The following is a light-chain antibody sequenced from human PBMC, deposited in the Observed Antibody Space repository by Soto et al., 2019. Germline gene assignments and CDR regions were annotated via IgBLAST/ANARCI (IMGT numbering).Light chain of an antibody. CDR1: SSNIGADYA. V-gene: IGLV1-40*01. CDR2: AND. J-gene: IGLJ2*01. Sequence: QPVLTQPPSVSGAPGQRVTISCTGSSSNIGADYAVHWYQQFPGTAPKLLIFANDNRPSGVPDRFSGSKSGTSASLAITGLQAEDEADYFCQSYDSTVSGAVVFGGGTKVTVL. CDR3: QSYDSTVSGAVV.